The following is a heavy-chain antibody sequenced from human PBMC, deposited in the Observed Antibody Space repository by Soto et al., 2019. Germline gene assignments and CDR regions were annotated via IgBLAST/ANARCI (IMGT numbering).Heavy chain of an antibody. D-gene: IGHD3-16*01. J-gene: IGHJ4*02. CDR3: AKVAERSMITFGGVNAD. CDR1: GFTFNTYG. Sequence: QVQLVESGGGVVQPGRTLRLSCAASGFTFNTYGMHWVRQAPGKGLEWVAVISFDEKIQYYADSVKGRFTISRDNSKNTMSLQMDSLRPEDTAVYYCAKVAERSMITFGGVNADWGQGTLVTVSS. V-gene: IGHV3-30*18. CDR2: ISFDEKIQ.